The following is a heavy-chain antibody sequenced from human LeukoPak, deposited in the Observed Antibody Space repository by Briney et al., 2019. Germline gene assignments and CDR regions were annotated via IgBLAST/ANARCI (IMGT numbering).Heavy chain of an antibody. CDR1: GSTFSNDW. Sequence: GGSLRLSCAVSGSTFSNDWMHWVRRAPGKGLVWVSRISSDGTTTNYADSVKGRFTISRDNAKNTLYLQMDSLRAEDTAVYYCAGRGSFDYWGQGTLVTVSS. CDR2: ISSDGTTT. V-gene: IGHV3-74*01. CDR3: AGRGSFDY. J-gene: IGHJ4*02. D-gene: IGHD1-26*01.